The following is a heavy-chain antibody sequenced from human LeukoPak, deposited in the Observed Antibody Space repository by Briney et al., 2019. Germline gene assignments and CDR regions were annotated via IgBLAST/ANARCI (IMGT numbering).Heavy chain of an antibody. CDR2: IYTSGSA. CDR1: GGSISSGSYY. CDR3: ARGAGSSTSLGEYYFDY. D-gene: IGHD2-2*01. V-gene: IGHV4-61*02. Sequence: SQTLSLTCTVSGGSISSGSYYWSWIRQPAGKGLEWIGRIYTSGSANYNPSLESRVTIPVDTSKNQFSLKLSSVTAADTAVYYCARGAGSSTSLGEYYFDYWGQGTLVTVSS. J-gene: IGHJ4*02.